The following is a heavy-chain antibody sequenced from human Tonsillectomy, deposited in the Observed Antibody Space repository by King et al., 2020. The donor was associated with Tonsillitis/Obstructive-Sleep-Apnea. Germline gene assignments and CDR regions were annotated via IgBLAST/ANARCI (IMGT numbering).Heavy chain of an antibody. D-gene: IGHD2-8*01. V-gene: IGHV4-59*01. Sequence: VQLQESGPGLVKPSETLSLTCTVSGGSIISYYWSWIRQPPGKGLEYIGYIYYTGSPNHNPSLKSRVTISVDTSKNQFSLKLSSVTAADTAVYYCAREGAVMNGFDIWGKGTMVTVSS. CDR2: IYYTGSP. CDR1: GGSIISYY. CDR3: AREGAVMNGFDI. J-gene: IGHJ3*02.